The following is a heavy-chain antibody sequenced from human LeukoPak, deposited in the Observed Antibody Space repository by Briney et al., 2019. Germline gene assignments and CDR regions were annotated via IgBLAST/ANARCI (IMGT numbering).Heavy chain of an antibody. CDR1: GFTFSSYS. Sequence: GGSLRLSCAASGFTFSSYSMNWVRQAPGKGLEWVSSISSSSSYIYYADSVKGRFTISRDNAKNSLYLQMNSLRAEDTAVYYCARGVLYCSSTSCYGGYFDYWGQGTLVTVSS. CDR3: ARGVLYCSSTSCYGGYFDY. D-gene: IGHD2-2*01. J-gene: IGHJ4*02. V-gene: IGHV3-21*01. CDR2: ISSSSSYI.